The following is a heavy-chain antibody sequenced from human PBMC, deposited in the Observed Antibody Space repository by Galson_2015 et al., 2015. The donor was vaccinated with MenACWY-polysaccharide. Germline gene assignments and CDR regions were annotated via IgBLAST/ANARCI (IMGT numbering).Heavy chain of an antibody. CDR2: MNPNSGNT. CDR3: ARGDYDFWSGWETSWFDP. Sequence: SVKVSCKASGYTFTSYDINWVRQATGQGLEWMGWMNPNSGNTGYAQKFQGRVTMTRNTSISTAYMELSSLRSEDTAVYYCARGDYDFWSGWETSWFDPWGQGTLVTVSS. CDR1: GYTFTSYD. D-gene: IGHD3-3*01. J-gene: IGHJ5*02. V-gene: IGHV1-8*01.